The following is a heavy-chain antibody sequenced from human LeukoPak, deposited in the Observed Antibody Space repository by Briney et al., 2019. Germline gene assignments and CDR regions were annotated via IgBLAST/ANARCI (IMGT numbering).Heavy chain of an antibody. CDR3: ARVVGGKSSSSANYYYYYMDV. Sequence: GGTLRLSCAASGFTFSSYGMSWVRQAPGKGLEWVSSISSSSSYIYYADSVKGRFTISRDNAKNSLYLQMNSLRAEDTAVYYCARVVGGKSSSSANYYYYYMDVWGKGTTVTISS. CDR1: GFTFSSYG. V-gene: IGHV3-21*01. CDR2: ISSSSSYI. J-gene: IGHJ6*03. D-gene: IGHD6-6*01.